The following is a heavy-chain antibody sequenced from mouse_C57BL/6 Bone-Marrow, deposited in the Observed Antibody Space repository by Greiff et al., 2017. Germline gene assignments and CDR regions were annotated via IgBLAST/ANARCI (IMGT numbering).Heavy chain of an antibody. V-gene: IGHV1-82*01. Sequence: VQGVESGPELVKPGASVKISCKASGYAFSSSWMNWVKQRPGKGLEWIGRIYPGDGDTNYNGKFKGKATLTADKSSSTAYMQLSSLTSEDSAVYFCARCYYYGRGGVYAMDYWGQGTSVTVSS. CDR2: IYPGDGDT. D-gene: IGHD1-1*01. J-gene: IGHJ4*01. CDR1: GYAFSSSW. CDR3: ARCYYYGRGGVYAMDY.